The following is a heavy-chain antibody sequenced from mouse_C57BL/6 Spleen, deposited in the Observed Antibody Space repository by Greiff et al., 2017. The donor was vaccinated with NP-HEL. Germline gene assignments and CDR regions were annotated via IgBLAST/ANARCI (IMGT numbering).Heavy chain of an antibody. CDR2: IHPNSGST. CDR3: AREGGLGRFAY. CDR1: GYTFTSYW. V-gene: IGHV1-64*01. J-gene: IGHJ3*01. D-gene: IGHD4-1*01. Sequence: VQLQQPGAELVKPGASVKLSCKASGYTFTSYWMHWVKQRPGQGLEWIGMIHPNSGSTNYNEKFKSKATLTVDKSSSTAYMQLSSLTSEDSAVYYCAREGGLGRFAYWGQGTLVTVSA.